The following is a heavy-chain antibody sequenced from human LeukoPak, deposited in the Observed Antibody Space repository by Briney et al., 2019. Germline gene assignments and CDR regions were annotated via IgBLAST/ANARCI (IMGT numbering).Heavy chain of an antibody. V-gene: IGHV4-34*01. CDR3: ARGSGFGKKTYYDFWSAKGLGYYNYGMDV. Sequence: SETLSLTCAVYGGSFSGYYWSWIRQPPGKGLEWIGEINHSGSTNYNPSLKSRVTISVDTSKNQFSLKLSSVTAADTAVYYCARGSGFGKKTYYDFWSAKGLGYYNYGMDVWGQGTTVTVSS. CDR2: INHSGST. J-gene: IGHJ6*02. D-gene: IGHD3-3*01. CDR1: GGSFSGYY.